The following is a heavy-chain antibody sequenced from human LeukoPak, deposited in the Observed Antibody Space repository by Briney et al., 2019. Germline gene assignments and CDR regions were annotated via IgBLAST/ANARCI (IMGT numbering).Heavy chain of an antibody. J-gene: IGHJ4*02. V-gene: IGHV4-34*01. Sequence: SETLSLTCAVYGGSFSGYYWSWIRQPPGKGLEWIGEINHSGSTNYNPSLKSRVTISVDTSKNQFSLKLSSVTAADTAVCYCATLGYSYGLLRYWGQGTLVTVSS. D-gene: IGHD5-18*01. CDR2: INHSGST. CDR1: GGSFSGYY. CDR3: ATLGYSYGLLRY.